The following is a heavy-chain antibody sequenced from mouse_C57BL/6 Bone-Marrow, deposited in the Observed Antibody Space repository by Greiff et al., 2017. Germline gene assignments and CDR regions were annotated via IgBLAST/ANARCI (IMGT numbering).Heavy chain of an antibody. V-gene: IGHV14-3*01. J-gene: IGHJ3*01. Sequence: VQLQQSVAELVRPGASVKLSCTASGFTIKNTYMPWVKQRPEQGLEWIGRIDPANGNTKYVPKFQGKATITADTSSNTAYLQLSSLTSKDTAIYYCAPTYNSIPWFADWGQGTLGTVAA. CDR1: GFTIKNTY. D-gene: IGHD2-5*01. CDR3: APTYNSIPWFAD. CDR2: IDPANGNT.